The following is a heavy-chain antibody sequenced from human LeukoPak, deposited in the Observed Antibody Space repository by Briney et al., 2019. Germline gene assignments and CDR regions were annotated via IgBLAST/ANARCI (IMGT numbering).Heavy chain of an antibody. D-gene: IGHD2-15*01. Sequence: WETLSLTCAVYGGSFSGYYWSWVRPAPGKGLEWVANIKQDGSEKYYVDSVKGRFTISRDNAKNSLYLQMNSLRAEDTAVYYCASGAAEYDYWGQGTLVTVSS. CDR1: GGSFSGYY. CDR3: ASGAAEYDY. J-gene: IGHJ4*02. CDR2: IKQDGSEK. V-gene: IGHV3-7*01.